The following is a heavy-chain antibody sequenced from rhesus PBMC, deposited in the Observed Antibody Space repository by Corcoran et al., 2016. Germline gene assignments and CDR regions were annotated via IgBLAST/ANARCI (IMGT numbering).Heavy chain of an antibody. J-gene: IGHJ4*01. CDR1: GGSISGND. D-gene: IGHD3-28*01. CDR3: ARDSGYYTGSFDY. CDR2: IGGSSGST. Sequence: QVQLQESGPGLVKPSETLSLTCAVPGGSISGNDWNWIRQPPGKGLEWVGFIGGSSGSTYYTPSLKSRVTISTDTSKNQFSLKLSSVTAADTAVYYCARDSGYYTGSFDYWGQGVLVTVSS. V-gene: IGHV4-165*02.